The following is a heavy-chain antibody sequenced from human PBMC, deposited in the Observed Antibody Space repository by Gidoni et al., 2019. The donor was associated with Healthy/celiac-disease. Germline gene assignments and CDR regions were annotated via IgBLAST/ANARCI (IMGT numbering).Heavy chain of an antibody. CDR3: TRLVGRSDIPVGWFDP. V-gene: IGHV3-49*02. CDR2: TASGFTF. J-gene: IGHJ5*02. Sequence: TASGFTFEYAASVKGRFILSRDDSKSIAYLQMNSLKAEDTAVYYCTRLVGRSDIPVGWFDPWGQGTLVTVSS. D-gene: IGHD3-10*01.